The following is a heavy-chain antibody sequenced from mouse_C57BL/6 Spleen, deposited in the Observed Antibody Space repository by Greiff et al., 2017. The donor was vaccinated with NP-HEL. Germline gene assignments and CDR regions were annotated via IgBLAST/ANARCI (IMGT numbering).Heavy chain of an antibody. Sequence: QVQLKQPGAELVKPGASVKLSCKASGYTFTSYWMHWVKQRPGRGLEWIGRIDPNSGGTKYNEKFKSKATLTVDKPSSPAYMQLSSLTSEDSAVYYCARWRDGSSPYYAMDYWGQGTSVTVSS. CDR3: ARWRDGSSPYYAMDY. V-gene: IGHV1-72*01. D-gene: IGHD1-1*01. J-gene: IGHJ4*01. CDR1: GYTFTSYW. CDR2: IDPNSGGT.